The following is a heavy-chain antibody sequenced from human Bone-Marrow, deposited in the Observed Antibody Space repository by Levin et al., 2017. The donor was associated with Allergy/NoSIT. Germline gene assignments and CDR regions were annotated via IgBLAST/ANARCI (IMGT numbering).Heavy chain of an antibody. D-gene: IGHD6-19*01. CDR3: ARSPTTSQYSSGWYLVDY. CDR1: GGSISSYY. CDR2: IYYSGST. Sequence: SQTLSLTCTVSGGSISSYYWSWIRQPPGKGLEWIGYIYYSGSTNYNPSLKSRVTISVDTSKNQFSLKLSSVTAADTAVYYCARSPTTSQYSSGWYLVDYWGQGTLVTVSS. V-gene: IGHV4-59*08. J-gene: IGHJ4*02.